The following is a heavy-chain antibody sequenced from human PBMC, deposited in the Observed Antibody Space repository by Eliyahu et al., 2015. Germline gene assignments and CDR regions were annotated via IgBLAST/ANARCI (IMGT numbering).Heavy chain of an antibody. D-gene: IGHD4-11*01. CDR3: ARDTGRASADC. V-gene: IGHV3-48*03. CDR2: LSHGGSPT. J-gene: IGHJ4*02. CDR1: GFIFRHYE. Sequence: EVQLVESGGALVQPGGSLRLSCEGFGFIFRHYEMNWVRQAPGKGLEWIAXLSHGGSPTHYADSVKGRFTISRDDVKNSLYLQMDNLRVEDTAVYFCARDTGRASADCWGQGTLVTVSS.